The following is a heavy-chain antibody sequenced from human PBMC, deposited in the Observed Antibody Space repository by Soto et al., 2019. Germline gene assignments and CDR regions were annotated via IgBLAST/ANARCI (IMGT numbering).Heavy chain of an antibody. V-gene: IGHV4-31*03. CDR2: IYHSGTT. D-gene: IGHD7-27*01. CDR1: GGSISSGGYY. Sequence: SETLSLTCTVSGGSISSGGYYWSWIRQHPGKGLEWIGYIYHSGTTYYNPSLKSRVTISVDTSKNQFSLKLTSVTAADTAVYYCTRGPSGDKVDYWGQGILVTVSS. J-gene: IGHJ4*02. CDR3: TRGPSGDKVDY.